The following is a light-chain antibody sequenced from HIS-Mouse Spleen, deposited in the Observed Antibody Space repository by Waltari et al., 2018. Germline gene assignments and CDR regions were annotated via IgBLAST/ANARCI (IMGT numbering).Light chain of an antibody. CDR1: ALPKNY. J-gene: IGLJ2*01. Sequence: SYELTQPPSVSVSPGQTARITCSGDALPKNYAYWYQQKSGQAPVLVIYEDSKGPSGIPEGFSGSRSGTMATLTISGAQVEDEADYYCYSTDSSGNHRVFGGGTKLTVL. V-gene: IGLV3-10*01. CDR3: YSTDSSGNHRV. CDR2: EDS.